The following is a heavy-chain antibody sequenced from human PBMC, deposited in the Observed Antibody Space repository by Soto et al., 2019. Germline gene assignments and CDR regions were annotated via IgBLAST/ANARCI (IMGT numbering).Heavy chain of an antibody. CDR3: ARDEYYYDSSGSTPTAFDI. V-gene: IGHV1-69*13. D-gene: IGHD3-22*01. J-gene: IGHJ3*02. CDR2: VIPIFGTA. Sequence: SVKVSCKASGGTFSGYGISWGRQAPGQGVEWVGGVIPIFGTANYAQKFQGRVTITADESTSTAYMELSSLRSEDTAVYYCARDEYYYDSSGSTPTAFDIWGQGTMVTVSS. CDR1: GGTFSGYG.